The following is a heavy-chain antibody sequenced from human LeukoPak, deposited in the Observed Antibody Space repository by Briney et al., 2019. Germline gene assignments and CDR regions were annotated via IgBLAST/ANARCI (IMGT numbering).Heavy chain of an antibody. CDR1: GYTFTGYY. CDR3: ARGGGVILPADENYYGMDV. CDR2: INPNSGGT. Sequence: ASVKVSCKASGYTFTGYYMHWVRQAPGQGLEWMGWINPNSGGTNYAQKFQGRVTMTRDTSISTAYMELSRLRSDDTAVYYCARGGGVILPADENYYGMDVWGQGTTVTVSS. D-gene: IGHD2-2*01. V-gene: IGHV1-2*02. J-gene: IGHJ6*02.